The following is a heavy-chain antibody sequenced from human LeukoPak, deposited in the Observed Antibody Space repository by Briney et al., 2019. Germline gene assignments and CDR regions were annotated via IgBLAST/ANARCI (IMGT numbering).Heavy chain of an antibody. Sequence: PGGSLRLSCAASGFTVSSNYMSWVRQAPGKGLEWVSVIYSGGSTYYADSVKGRFTISRDNSKNTLYLQMNSLRAEDTAVYYCARVIREEVCSSTSCYALYYYYYMDVWGKGTTVTVSS. CDR1: GFTVSSNY. CDR2: IYSGGST. V-gene: IGHV3-53*01. CDR3: ARVIREEVCSSTSCYALYYYYYMDV. J-gene: IGHJ6*03. D-gene: IGHD2-2*01.